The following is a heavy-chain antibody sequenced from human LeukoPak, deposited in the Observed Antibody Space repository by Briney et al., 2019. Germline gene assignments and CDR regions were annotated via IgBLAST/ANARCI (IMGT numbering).Heavy chain of an antibody. CDR1: GGSISSGSYY. CDR2: VSYSGST. J-gene: IGHJ5*02. Sequence: PSETLSLTCAVSGGSISSGSYYWSWIRQPPGKGLEWIGYVSYSGSTNYNPSLWSRVTISVDTSKNQFSLKLTSVTAADTAVYYCAKQYSMSSIRFDPWGQGILVTVSS. CDR3: AKQYSMSSIRFDP. V-gene: IGHV4-61*01. D-gene: IGHD5-12*01.